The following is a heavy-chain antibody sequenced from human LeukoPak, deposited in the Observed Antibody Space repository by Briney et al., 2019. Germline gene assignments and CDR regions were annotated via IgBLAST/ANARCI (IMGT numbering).Heavy chain of an antibody. J-gene: IGHJ6*02. D-gene: IGHD2-15*01. Sequence: ASVKVSCKASGYTFTSYGISWGQQAPGQGLEWMGWISAYNGNTNYVEKLQGRVTMTRDTSTGTAYMELRSLRSDDTAVYYCARDAMRSGGSSHYYNYGMDVWGQGTTVTVSS. CDR3: ARDAMRSGGSSHYYNYGMDV. CDR2: ISAYNGNT. V-gene: IGHV1-18*01. CDR1: GYTFTSYG.